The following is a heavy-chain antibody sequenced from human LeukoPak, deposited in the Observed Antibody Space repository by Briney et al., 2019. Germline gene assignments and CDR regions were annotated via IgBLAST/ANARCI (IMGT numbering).Heavy chain of an antibody. D-gene: IGHD7-27*01. Sequence: SETLSLTCTVSGGSISSHYWSWIRQPPGKGLEWIGYIYYSGSTNYNPSLKSRVTISVDTSKNQFSLKLSSVTAADTAVYYCARRRPTSLNWGPDPYYFDYWGQGTLVTVSS. CDR1: GGSISSHY. CDR2: IYYSGST. J-gene: IGHJ4*02. V-gene: IGHV4-59*11. CDR3: ARRRPTSLNWGPDPYYFDY.